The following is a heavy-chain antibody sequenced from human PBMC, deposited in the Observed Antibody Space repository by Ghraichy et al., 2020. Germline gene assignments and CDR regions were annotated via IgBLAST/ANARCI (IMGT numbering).Heavy chain of an antibody. J-gene: IGHJ4*02. CDR1: GFSLSTSGVG. D-gene: IGHD5-18*01. CDR2: IYWNDDK. V-gene: IGHV2-5*01. CDR3: AHNRDTAMAPHFDY. Sequence: SCPTLVKPTQTLTLTCTFSGFSLSTSGVGVGWIRQPPGKALEWLALIYWNDDKRYSPSLKSRLTITKDTSKNQVVLTMTNMDPVDTATYYCAHNRDTAMAPHFDYWGQGTPVTVSS.